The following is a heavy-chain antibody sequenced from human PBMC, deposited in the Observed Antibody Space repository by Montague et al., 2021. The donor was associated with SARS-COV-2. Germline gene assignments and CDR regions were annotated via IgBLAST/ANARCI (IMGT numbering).Heavy chain of an antibody. D-gene: IGHD3-10*01. CDR2: INQSGRT. CDR3: ARRGSSVWGVTVSDEPDY. J-gene: IGHJ4*02. CDR1: GGSFSGYY. Sequence: SETLSLTCAVYGGSFSGYYWSWIRQPPGKGLEWMGEINQSGRTNNNPSLKSRVSISVDTSKNQFSRKLSSVTAADTAVYYCARRGSSVWGVTVSDEPDYWGQGILVIVSS. V-gene: IGHV4-34*01.